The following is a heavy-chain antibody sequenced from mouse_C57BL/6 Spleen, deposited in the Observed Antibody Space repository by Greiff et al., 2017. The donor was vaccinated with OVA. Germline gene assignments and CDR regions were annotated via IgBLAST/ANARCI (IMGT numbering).Heavy chain of an antibody. CDR2: IDPSDSYT. CDR3: ARCYGSSPRAMDY. J-gene: IGHJ4*01. V-gene: IGHV1-59*01. D-gene: IGHD1-1*01. Sequence: QVQLQQPGAELVRPGTSVKLSCKASGYTFTSYWMHWVKQRPGQGLEWIGVIDPSDSYTNYNQKFKGKATLTVDTSSSKAYMQLSSLTSVDSAVYYGARCYGSSPRAMDYWGRGTAVTVSS. CDR1: GYTFTSYW.